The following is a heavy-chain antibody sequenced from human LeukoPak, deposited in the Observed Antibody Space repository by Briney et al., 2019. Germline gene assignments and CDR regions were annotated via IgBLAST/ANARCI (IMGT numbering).Heavy chain of an antibody. CDR2: MNPNSGDT. CDR1: GYTFTAYY. Sequence: ASVKVSCKASGYTFTAYYLHWVRQAAGQGLEWMGWMNPNSGDTNYAQKFQGRVTMTRDTSITTAYMELSGLTSDDTAMYYCARDRMGDCATTSCYLAFWGQGALVTVSS. J-gene: IGHJ4*02. CDR3: ARDRMGDCATTSCYLAF. V-gene: IGHV1-2*02. D-gene: IGHD2-2*01.